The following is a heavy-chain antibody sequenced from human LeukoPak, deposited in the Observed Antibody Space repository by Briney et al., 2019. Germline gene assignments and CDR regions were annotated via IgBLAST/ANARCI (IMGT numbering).Heavy chain of an antibody. V-gene: IGHV3-64*01. Sequence: GGSLGLSCAASGFTFSTYPMYWVRQAPGRGPEYVSGINNNGDRTYYAKSVKGRFTISRDNSKNTLYLQVGSLRAEDMAVYYCARGGLVGPTPYLDSWGQGTLVTVSS. CDR2: INNNGDRT. D-gene: IGHD1-26*01. J-gene: IGHJ4*02. CDR3: ARGGLVGPTPYLDS. CDR1: GFTFSTYP.